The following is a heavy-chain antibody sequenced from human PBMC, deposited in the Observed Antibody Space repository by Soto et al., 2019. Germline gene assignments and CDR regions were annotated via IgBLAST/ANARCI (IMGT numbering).Heavy chain of an antibody. Sequence: QVQLVESGGGLVKPGGSLRLSCAASEFTFSDYHMSWIRQAPGKGLEWVSYIRSSGSTKYYADSVKGRFTISRDHAKNSLYLQRNSLIAEDTAVYYCARGDDDLWTGMDVWGQGTTVTVSS. CDR1: EFTFSDYH. V-gene: IGHV3-11*01. CDR2: IRSSGSTK. CDR3: ARGDDDLWTGMDV. J-gene: IGHJ6*02. D-gene: IGHD3-3*01.